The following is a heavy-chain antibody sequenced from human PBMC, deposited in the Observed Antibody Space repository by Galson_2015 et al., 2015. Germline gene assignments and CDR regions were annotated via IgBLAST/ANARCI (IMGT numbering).Heavy chain of an antibody. CDR3: ARVSYYDILTVDY. Sequence: SLRLSCAASGFTFSSYEMNWVRQAPGKGLEWVSYISSSGSTIYYADSVKGRFTISRDNAKNSLYLQMNSLRAEDTAVYYCARVSYYDILTVDYWGQGTLVTVSS. J-gene: IGHJ4*02. D-gene: IGHD3-9*01. CDR1: GFTFSSYE. V-gene: IGHV3-48*03. CDR2: ISSSGSTI.